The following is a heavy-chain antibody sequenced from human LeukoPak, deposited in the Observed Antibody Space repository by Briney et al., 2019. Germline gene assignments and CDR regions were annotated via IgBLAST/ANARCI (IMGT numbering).Heavy chain of an antibody. J-gene: IGHJ4*02. CDR3: ARESIAVAGAPFDY. V-gene: IGHV3-48*03. D-gene: IGHD6-19*01. CDR2: ISSGNTI. Sequence: PGGSLRLSCAASGFTFSSYEMNWVRQAPGKGLEWVSYISSGNTIYDADSVKGRFTISRDNAKNSLYLQMNSLRAEDTAVYYCARESIAVAGAPFDYWGQGTLVTVSS. CDR1: GFTFSSYE.